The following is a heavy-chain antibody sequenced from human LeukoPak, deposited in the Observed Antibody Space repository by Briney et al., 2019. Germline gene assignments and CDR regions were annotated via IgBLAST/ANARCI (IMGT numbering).Heavy chain of an antibody. D-gene: IGHD3-22*01. CDR1: GGSISSGSYY. CDR2: IYTSGST. Sequence: PSETLSLTCTVSGGSISSGSYYWRWIRQPPGKGLEWIARIYTSGSTNYNPSLKSRVTISVDTSKNQFSLKLSSVTAADTAVYYCARDSRIVVVTMNKRDYYYYYMDVWGKGTTVTISS. V-gene: IGHV4-61*02. J-gene: IGHJ6*03. CDR3: ARDSRIVVVTMNKRDYYYYYMDV.